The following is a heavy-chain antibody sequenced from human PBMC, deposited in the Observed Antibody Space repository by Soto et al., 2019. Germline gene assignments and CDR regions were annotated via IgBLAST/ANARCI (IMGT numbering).Heavy chain of an antibody. D-gene: IGHD5-18*01. CDR3: APPTLDPGMPSGY. V-gene: IGHV1-18*01. CDR1: GYTFTNYG. CDR2: IGGYKGNT. Sequence: QVQLVQSGAEVREPGASVKVSCKASGYTFTNYGVSWVRQAPGQGLEWMGWIGGYKGNTNYAQQLQGRVTGTTNASMSTAYMELRRLRSDDTAVYYCAPPTLDPGMPSGYWGQGTLVTVSS. J-gene: IGHJ4*02.